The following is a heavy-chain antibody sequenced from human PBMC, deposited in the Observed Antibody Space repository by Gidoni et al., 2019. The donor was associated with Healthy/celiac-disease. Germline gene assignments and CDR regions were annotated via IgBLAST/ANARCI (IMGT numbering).Heavy chain of an antibody. Sequence: EVQLLESGGGLVQPGGSLRLSCAASGFTFSSYAMSWVRQAPGKGLEWVSAISGSGGSTYYADSVKGRFTISRDNSKNTLYLQMNSLRAEDTAVYYCAKEHADYVWGSYRSFDYWGQGTLVTVSS. CDR2: ISGSGGST. D-gene: IGHD3-16*02. J-gene: IGHJ4*02. V-gene: IGHV3-23*01. CDR1: GFTFSSYA. CDR3: AKEHADYVWGSYRSFDY.